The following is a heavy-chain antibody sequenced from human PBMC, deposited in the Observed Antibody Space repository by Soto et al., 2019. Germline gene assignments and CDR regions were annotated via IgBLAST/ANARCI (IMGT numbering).Heavy chain of an antibody. Sequence: EVQLVESGGGLVQPGGSLRLSCAASGFSFSYYGMNWVRQAPGKGLVWVSRINSDGSSTSYADSVKGRFTISRDNAKNTLYLQMNSLRAEDTAIYYCARRGAVAGLHYWGQGTLVTVSS. CDR3: ARRGAVAGLHY. V-gene: IGHV3-74*02. CDR1: GFSFSYYG. CDR2: INSDGSST. D-gene: IGHD6-19*01. J-gene: IGHJ4*02.